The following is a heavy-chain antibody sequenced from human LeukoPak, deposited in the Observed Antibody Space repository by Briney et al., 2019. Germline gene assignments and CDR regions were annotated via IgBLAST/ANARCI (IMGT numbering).Heavy chain of an antibody. CDR1: GFTFNSYD. CDR3: AKDGGEYYDILTGYYPRLYYMDV. Sequence: GGSLRLSCAASGFTFNSYDMHWVRQAPGKGLEWVTFIRSDGDNKYYADSVKGRFTISRDNSKNTLYLQMNSLRAEDTAVYYCAKDGGEYYDILTGYYPRLYYMDVWGKGTTVTISS. J-gene: IGHJ6*03. CDR2: IRSDGDNK. V-gene: IGHV3-30*02. D-gene: IGHD3-9*01.